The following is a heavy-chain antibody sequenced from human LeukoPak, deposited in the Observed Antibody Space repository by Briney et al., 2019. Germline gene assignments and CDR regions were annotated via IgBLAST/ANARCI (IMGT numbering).Heavy chain of an antibody. D-gene: IGHD6-13*01. CDR3: ARPMVAAPGKGFLY. CDR2: IYPGDSDT. Sequence: GESLKISCEASGYSFTTHWIGWVRQMPGKGLEWMGIIYPGDSDTRYSPSFQGQVTTSVDTSVSTAYLQWSSLKASDSAIYCGARPMVAAPGKGFLYWGQGTLVTVSS. J-gene: IGHJ4*02. V-gene: IGHV5-51*01. CDR1: GYSFTTHW.